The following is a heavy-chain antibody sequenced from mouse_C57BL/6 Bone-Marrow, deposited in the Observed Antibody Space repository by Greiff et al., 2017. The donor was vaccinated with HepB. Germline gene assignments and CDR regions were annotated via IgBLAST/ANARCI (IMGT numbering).Heavy chain of an antibody. V-gene: IGHV2-5*01. CDR3: AKPRYGNYGYFDV. Sequence: VKLVESGPGLVQPSQSLSITCTVSGFSLTSYGVHWVRQSPGKGLEWLGVIWRGGSTDYNAAFMSRLSIPKDNSKSQVFFKMNSLQADDTAIYYCAKPRYGNYGYFDVWDTGTTVTVSS. J-gene: IGHJ1*03. CDR2: IWRGGST. D-gene: IGHD2-1*01. CDR1: GFSLTSYG.